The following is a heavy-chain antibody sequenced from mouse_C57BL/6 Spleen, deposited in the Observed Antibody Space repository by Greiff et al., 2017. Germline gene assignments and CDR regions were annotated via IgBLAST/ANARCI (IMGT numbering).Heavy chain of an antibody. CDR2: IDPSDSYT. CDR1: GYTFTSYW. J-gene: IGHJ2*01. D-gene: IGHD2-5*01. Sequence: QVQLQQPGAELVKPGASVKLSCKASGYTFTSYWMQWVKQRPGQGLEWIGEIDPSDSYTNYNQKFKGKATLTVDTSSSTAYMQLRSLTYEDAAVYYCARRSNSYYFDYWGQGTTLTVSS. V-gene: IGHV1-50*01. CDR3: ARRSNSYYFDY.